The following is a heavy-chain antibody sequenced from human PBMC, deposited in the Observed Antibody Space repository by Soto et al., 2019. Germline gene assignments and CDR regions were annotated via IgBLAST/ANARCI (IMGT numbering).Heavy chain of an antibody. V-gene: IGHV3-33*01. CDR1: GFPCSSFG. D-gene: IGHD2-8*02. CDR3: ARALNFWSLDLDY. CDR2: IHSDGSKK. J-gene: IGHJ4*02. Sequence: GGSLRITCAASGFPCSSFGMHWVRHAPGRGLEWVAGIHSDGSKKYYADSVKGRFNISRDDSSNTLYLQMHSLRPEDTAVYYCARALNFWSLDLDYPSLRTRVTVSS.